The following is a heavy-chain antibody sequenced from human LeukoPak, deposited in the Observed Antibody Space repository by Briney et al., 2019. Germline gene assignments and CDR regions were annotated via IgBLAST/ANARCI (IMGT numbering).Heavy chain of an antibody. V-gene: IGHV4-30-4*01. CDR1: GGSISSDDYD. CDR3: ARVASDSYDSSGYQPYFDY. CDR2: IYYSGST. D-gene: IGHD3-22*01. J-gene: IGHJ4*02. Sequence: SQTLSLTRTVSGGSISSDDYDWSWIRQPPGKGLEWMGYIYYSGSTYYNPSLKSRVTISVDTSKNQFSLKLSSVTAADTAVYYCARVASDSYDSSGYQPYFDYWGQGTLVTVSS.